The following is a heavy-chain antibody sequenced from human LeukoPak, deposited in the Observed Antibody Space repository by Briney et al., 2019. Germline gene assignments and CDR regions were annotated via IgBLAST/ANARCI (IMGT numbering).Heavy chain of an antibody. CDR1: GFTFSSYA. CDR2: ISGSGGST. CDR3: AKDDTVATTTFDY. V-gene: IGHV3-23*01. Sequence: PGGSLRLSCAASGFTFSSYAMSWVRQAPGKGLERVSAISGSGGSTYYADSVKGRFTISRDNSKNTLYLQMNSLRAEDTAVYYCAKDDTVATTTFDYWGQGTLVTVSS. J-gene: IGHJ4*02. D-gene: IGHD4-17*01.